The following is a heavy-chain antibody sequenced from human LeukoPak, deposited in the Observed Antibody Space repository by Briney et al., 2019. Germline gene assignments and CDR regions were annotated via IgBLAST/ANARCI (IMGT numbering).Heavy chain of an antibody. CDR2: INPNSGGT. J-gene: IGHJ4*02. CDR1: GYTFSGYY. D-gene: IGHD3-22*01. Sequence: GAAVEVPCKDSGYTFSGYYMHRLRQAPAQGLEGVGWINPNSGGTNYAQKFQGRVTMTRDTSISTAYMELSRLRSDDTAVYYCAYDNSGYYLGYWGQGTLVTVSS. CDR3: AYDNSGYYLGY. V-gene: IGHV1-2*02.